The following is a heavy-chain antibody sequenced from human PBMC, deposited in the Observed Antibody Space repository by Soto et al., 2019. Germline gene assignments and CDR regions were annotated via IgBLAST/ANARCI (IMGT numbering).Heavy chain of an antibody. CDR2: ISSSGSTI. D-gene: IGHD2-21*01. CDR3: ARDHEGCYFFPYYYGMDV. J-gene: IGHJ6*02. CDR1: GFTFTSYE. V-gene: IGHV3-48*03. Sequence: GGSLSLACATSGFTFTSYELNWVRQAPGKGLEWVSYISSSGSTIYYADSVKGRFTISRDNAKNSLSLQMDSLKVEDKAVYYCARDHEGCYFFPYYYGMDVRGPGTTVTV.